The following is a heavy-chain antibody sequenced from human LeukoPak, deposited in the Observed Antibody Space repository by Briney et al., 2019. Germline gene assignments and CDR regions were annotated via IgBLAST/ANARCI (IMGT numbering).Heavy chain of an antibody. D-gene: IGHD2-15*01. V-gene: IGHV1-2*06. J-gene: IGHJ6*02. CDR2: INPNSGGT. CDR3: ARMATLLSYYYGMDV. Sequence: GASVKVSCKASGYTFTVYYMHWVRQAPGQGLEWMGRINPNSGGTNYAQKFQGRVTMTRDTSISTAYMELSRLRSDDTAVYYCARMATLLSYYYGMDVWGQGTTVTVSS. CDR1: GYTFTVYY.